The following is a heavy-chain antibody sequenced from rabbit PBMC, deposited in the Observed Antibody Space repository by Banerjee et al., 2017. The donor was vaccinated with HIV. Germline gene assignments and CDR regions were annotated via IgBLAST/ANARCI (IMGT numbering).Heavy chain of an antibody. CDR3: ERSYDTAGGAGYPYA. CDR1: GISLSSYA. J-gene: IGHJ2*01. D-gene: IGHD6-1*01. CDR2: IYADSGGST. Sequence: QSVVESGGDLVKPGGTLTLTCTVSGISLSSYAMSWVRQAPGKGLEWIGCIYADSGGSTYYASWAKGPFTISKTSSTTVSLQMNSLTAADTATYFWERSYDTAGGAGYPYA. V-gene: IGHV1S40*01.